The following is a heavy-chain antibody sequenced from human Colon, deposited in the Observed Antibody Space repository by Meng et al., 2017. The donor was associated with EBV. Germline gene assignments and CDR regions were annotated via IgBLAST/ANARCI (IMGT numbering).Heavy chain of an antibody. CDR1: GGSFRDYY. D-gene: IGHD3-10*01. J-gene: IGHJ5*02. Sequence: QVELQQWGQGMLKPSETLSRGCAVYGGSFRDYYWTWIRHPPGKGLEWIGEIDHRGNTKYNPSLKSRVTISLDTSKKQFSLKVSSVTAADSAVYYCARRGPSGNFSPWSQGALVTVSS. CDR2: IDHRGNT. V-gene: IGHV4-34*01. CDR3: ARRGPSGNFSP.